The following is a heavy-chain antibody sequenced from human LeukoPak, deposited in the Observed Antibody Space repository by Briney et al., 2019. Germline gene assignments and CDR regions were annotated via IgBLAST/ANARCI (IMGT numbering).Heavy chain of an antibody. CDR3: AKDSRVVTTRLFDY. V-gene: IGHV3-23*01. CDR2: ISGSGGST. CDR1: GFTFSSYA. D-gene: IGHD3-22*01. Sequence: GGSLRLSCAASGFTFSSYAMSWVRQAPGKGLEWVSAISGSGGSTYYAASVKGRFTISRDNSKTTLYLQMNSLRAEDTAVYYCAKDSRVVTTRLFDYWGQGTLVTVSS. J-gene: IGHJ4*02.